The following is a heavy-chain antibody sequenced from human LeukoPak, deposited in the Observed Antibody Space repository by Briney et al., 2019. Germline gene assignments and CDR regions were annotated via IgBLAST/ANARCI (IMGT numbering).Heavy chain of an antibody. CDR1: GYSINSGYY. D-gene: IGHD5-12*01. CDR3: ARAYSGYDSAFPRFDP. V-gene: IGHV4-38-2*01. J-gene: IGHJ5*02. CDR2: IYHSGST. Sequence: SETLSLTCAVSGYSINSGYYWGWIRQPPGKGLEWIGSIYHSGSTYYNPSLKSRVTISVDTSKNQFSLKLSSVTAADTAVYYCARAYSGYDSAFPRFDPWGQGTLVTVSS.